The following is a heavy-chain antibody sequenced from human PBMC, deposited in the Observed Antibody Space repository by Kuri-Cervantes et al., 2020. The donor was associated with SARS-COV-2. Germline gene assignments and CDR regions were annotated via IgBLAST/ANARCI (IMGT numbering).Heavy chain of an antibody. CDR1: GYTLTELS. J-gene: IGHJ6*02. D-gene: IGHD2-2*01. CDR2: FDPEDGET. Sequence: ASVKVSCKVSGYTLTELSMHWVRQAPGKGLEWMGGFDPEDGETIYAQKFQGRVTMTEDTSTDTAYMELRSLRSDDTAVYYCSRGPPLYCSSTSCYAFYYYGMDVWGQGTTVTVSS. V-gene: IGHV1-24*01. CDR3: SRGPPLYCSSTSCYAFYYYGMDV.